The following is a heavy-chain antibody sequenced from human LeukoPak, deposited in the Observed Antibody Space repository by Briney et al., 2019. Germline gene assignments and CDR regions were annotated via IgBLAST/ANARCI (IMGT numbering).Heavy chain of an antibody. CDR3: ARENGDSSGYYNYYYYYMDV. CDR2: INIGGTNT. D-gene: IGHD3-22*01. CDR1: GFTFNDYY. V-gene: IGHV3-11*06. J-gene: IGHJ6*03. Sequence: GGSLRLSCAASGFTFNDYYMSWIRQAPGKGLEWLSYINIGGTNTHYADSVKGRFTISRDNSKNTLYLQMNSLRAEDTAVYYCARENGDSSGYYNYYYYYMDVWGKGTTVTVSS.